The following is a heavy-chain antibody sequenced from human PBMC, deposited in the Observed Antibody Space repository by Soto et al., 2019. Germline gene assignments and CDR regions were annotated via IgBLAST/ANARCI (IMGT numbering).Heavy chain of an antibody. Sequence: ASVKVSCKASGGTFSNFVISWVRQAPGQGLEWMGGIIPIFGTANYAQKFQGRVTITADKSTSTAYMELSSLRSEDTAVYYCAEANYDSSGYYLYWFDPWGQGTLVTVSS. CDR1: GGTFSNFV. D-gene: IGHD3-22*01. J-gene: IGHJ5*02. CDR2: IIPIFGTA. CDR3: AEANYDSSGYYLYWFDP. V-gene: IGHV1-69*06.